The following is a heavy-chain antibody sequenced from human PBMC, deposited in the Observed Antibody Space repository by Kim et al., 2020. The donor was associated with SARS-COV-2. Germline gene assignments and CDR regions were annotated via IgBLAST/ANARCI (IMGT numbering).Heavy chain of an antibody. CDR1: GGSISSSSYY. CDR3: ASRERELLFDY. CDR2: IYYSGST. D-gene: IGHD1-26*01. J-gene: IGHJ4*02. V-gene: IGHV4-39*07. Sequence: SETLSLTCTVSGGSISSSSYYWGWIRQPPGKGLEWIGSIYYSGSTYYNPSLKSRVTISVDTSKNQFSLKLSSVTAADTAVYYCASRERELLFDYWGQGTLVTVSS.